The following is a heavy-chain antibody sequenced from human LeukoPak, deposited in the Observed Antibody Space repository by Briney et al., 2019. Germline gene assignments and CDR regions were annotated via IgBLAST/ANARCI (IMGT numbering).Heavy chain of an antibody. Sequence: SETLSLTCSVSGGSISSGGYYWAWLRQPPGKGLEWIGTIYYSGSTYYNPSLKSRVTISVDTSKNQFSLKLSSVTAADTAVYYCARDGYYDSSGYYWGYWGQGTLVTVSS. CDR2: IYYSGST. V-gene: IGHV4-39*07. D-gene: IGHD3-22*01. CDR1: GGSISSGGYY. CDR3: ARDGYYDSSGYYWGY. J-gene: IGHJ4*02.